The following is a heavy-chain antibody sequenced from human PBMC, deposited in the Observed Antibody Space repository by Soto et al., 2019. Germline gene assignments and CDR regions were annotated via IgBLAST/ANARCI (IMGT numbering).Heavy chain of an antibody. Sequence: EVQLVESGGGLVQPGGSLRLSCAASGFTVSSNYMSWVRQAPGKGLEWVSVIYSGGSTYYADSVKGRFTISRHNSKNTLYLQMHSLRAEDTAVYYCAREFAVPAATAGVGYYYYGMDVWGQGTTVTVSS. CDR2: IYSGGST. V-gene: IGHV3-53*04. CDR1: GFTVSSNY. CDR3: AREFAVPAATAGVGYYYYGMDV. D-gene: IGHD2-2*01. J-gene: IGHJ6*02.